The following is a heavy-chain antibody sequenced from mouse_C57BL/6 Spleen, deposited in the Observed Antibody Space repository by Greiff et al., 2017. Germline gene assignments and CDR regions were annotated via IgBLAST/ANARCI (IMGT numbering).Heavy chain of an antibody. V-gene: IGHV1-82*01. CDR3: ARELYDGYSYAMDY. Sequence: QVQLQQSGPELVKPGASVKISCKASGYAFSSSWMNWVKQRPGKGLEWIGRIYPGDGATNYNGKFKGKATLTADKSSSTAYMQLSSLTSEDSAVYFCARELYDGYSYAMDYWGQGTSVTVAS. J-gene: IGHJ4*01. D-gene: IGHD2-3*01. CDR1: GYAFSSSW. CDR2: IYPGDGAT.